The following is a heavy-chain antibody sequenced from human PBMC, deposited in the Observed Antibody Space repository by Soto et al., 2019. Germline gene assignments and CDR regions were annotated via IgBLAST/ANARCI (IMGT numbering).Heavy chain of an antibody. CDR3: ARIDPTHDAFDG. J-gene: IGHJ3*01. CDR2: ISYDGGNK. Sequence: QVQLVESGGGVVQPGRSLRLSCAASGFTFSSYAMHWVRQAPGKGLEWVALISYDGGNKYYADSVKGRFTISRDNSKNTLYLQMNSLRAEDTAVYYCARIDPTHDAFDGWGQGTMVTVSS. D-gene: IGHD3-9*01. CDR1: GFTFSSYA. V-gene: IGHV3-30-3*01.